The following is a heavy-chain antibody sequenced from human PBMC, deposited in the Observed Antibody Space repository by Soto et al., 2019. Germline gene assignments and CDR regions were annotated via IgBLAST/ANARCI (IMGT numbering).Heavy chain of an antibody. Sequence: GGSLRLSCAATGVTFSNYWMHWVRQTPGKGLVWVSRINSDGSTTNYADSVKGRFTISRDSAKNTLYLQMNSLRAEDTAVYYCARGNYYSMDVWGKGTTVTVSS. J-gene: IGHJ6*04. CDR2: INSDGSTT. CDR3: ARGNYYSMDV. V-gene: IGHV3-74*01. CDR1: GVTFSNYW.